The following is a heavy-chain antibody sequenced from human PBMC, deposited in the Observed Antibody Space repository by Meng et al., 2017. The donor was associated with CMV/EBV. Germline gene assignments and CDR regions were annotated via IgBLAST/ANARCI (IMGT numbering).Heavy chain of an antibody. Sequence: KVSCKASGGTFSSYAISWVRQAPGQGLEWMGGIIPIFGTANYAQKFQGRVTITTDESTSTAYMELSSLRSEDTAVYYCARDLRDIKDWGSDAFDIWGQGTMVTVSS. D-gene: IGHD7-27*01. CDR1: GGTFSSYA. V-gene: IGHV1-69*05. CDR3: ARDLRDIKDWGSDAFDI. J-gene: IGHJ3*02. CDR2: IIPIFGTA.